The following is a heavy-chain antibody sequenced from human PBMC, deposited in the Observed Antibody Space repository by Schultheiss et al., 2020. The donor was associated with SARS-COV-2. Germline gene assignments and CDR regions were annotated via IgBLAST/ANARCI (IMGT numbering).Heavy chain of an antibody. Sequence: SQTLSLTCTVSGYSISSGYYWSWIRQHPGKGLEWIGYIYYSGSTYYNPSLKSRVTISVDTSKNQFSLKLSSVTAADTAVYYCARDIPSNGMDVWGQGTTVTVSS. CDR3: ARDIPSNGMDV. V-gene: IGHV4-31*03. J-gene: IGHJ6*02. CDR2: IYYSGST. CDR1: GYSISSGYY.